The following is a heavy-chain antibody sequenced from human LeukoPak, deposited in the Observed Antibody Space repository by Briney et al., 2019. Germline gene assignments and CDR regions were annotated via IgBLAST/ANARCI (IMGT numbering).Heavy chain of an antibody. CDR3: ATDSPETAAFDY. Sequence: GGSLRLSCAASGFTVSSNYMSWVRQAPGKGLEWVSYIVGSSSNIYYADSVKGRFTISRDNAKNSLYLQMDSLRAEDTAVYYCATDSPETAAFDYWGQGTLVNVSS. D-gene: IGHD1-1*01. CDR1: GFTVSSNY. CDR2: IVGSSSNI. J-gene: IGHJ4*02. V-gene: IGHV3-48*04.